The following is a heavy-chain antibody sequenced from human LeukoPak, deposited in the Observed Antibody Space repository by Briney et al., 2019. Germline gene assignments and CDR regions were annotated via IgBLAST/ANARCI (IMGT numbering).Heavy chain of an antibody. CDR3: ARYYYYDKWFDP. J-gene: IGHJ5*02. V-gene: IGHV4-59*08. CDR2: IYYSGTT. D-gene: IGHD3-22*01. CDR1: GGSISSHY. Sequence: SETLSLTCTVSGGSISSHYWSWIRQPPGKGLEWIGYIYYSGTTNYNPSLKSRVTISVDTSKNQFSLKLTSVTAADTAMYYCARYYYYDKWFDPWGQGTLVTVSS.